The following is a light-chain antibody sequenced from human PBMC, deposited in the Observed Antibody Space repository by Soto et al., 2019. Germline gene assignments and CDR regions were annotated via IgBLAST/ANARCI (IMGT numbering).Light chain of an antibody. Sequence: DIQMTQSPSSLSASVGDRVVITCQASQDISNSLNWYQQKPGKAPKLLIYDASNLETGVPSRFSGSVSGTHFTFSISSLQPEDLATYFCQQYDNLPSYTFGQGTKLDIK. CDR1: QDISNS. CDR2: DAS. J-gene: IGKJ2*01. CDR3: QQYDNLPSYT. V-gene: IGKV1-33*01.